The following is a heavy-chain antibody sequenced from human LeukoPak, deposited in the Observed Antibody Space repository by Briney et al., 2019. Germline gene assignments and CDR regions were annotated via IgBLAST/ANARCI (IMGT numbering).Heavy chain of an antibody. CDR1: GFTFSSYA. CDR2: ISGSGGST. V-gene: IGHV3-23*01. Sequence: PGGSLRLSCAASGFTFSSYAMIWVRQAPGKGLEWVSVISGSGGSTYYGDSVKGRFTISRDNSKNTLFLQMNSLRAEDTAVYYCAKVAAYYYRSGSYGYWGQGTLVTVSS. J-gene: IGHJ4*02. D-gene: IGHD3-10*01. CDR3: AKVAAYYYRSGSYGY.